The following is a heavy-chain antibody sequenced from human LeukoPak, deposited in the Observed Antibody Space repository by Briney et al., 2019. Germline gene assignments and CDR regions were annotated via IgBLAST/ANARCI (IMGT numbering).Heavy chain of an antibody. J-gene: IGHJ4*02. D-gene: IGHD2-2*01. CDR2: MNPNSGNT. Sequence: ASVKVSCKASGYTFTSYDVNWVRQATGQGLEWMGWMNPNSGNTGYARKFQGRVTMTRNTSISTAYMELSSLRSEDTAVYYCAKRYCSSTSCYFGYWGQGTLVTVSS. CDR1: GYTFTSYD. V-gene: IGHV1-8*01. CDR3: AKRYCSSTSCYFGY.